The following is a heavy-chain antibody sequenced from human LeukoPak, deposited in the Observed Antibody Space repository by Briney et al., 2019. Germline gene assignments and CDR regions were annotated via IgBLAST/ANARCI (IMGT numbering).Heavy chain of an antibody. D-gene: IGHD5-12*01. CDR2: INQGGSVK. CDR1: GFSFRDFW. Sequence: GGPLRLSCAASGFSFRDFWMTWVRQAPGKGLEWVANINQGGSVKYYVDSVKGRFTISRDDAKSSLYVQMNSLRDEDTAVYYCARFGYSGWNLEYWGQGTLVTVSS. J-gene: IGHJ4*02. V-gene: IGHV3-7*01. CDR3: ARFGYSGWNLEY.